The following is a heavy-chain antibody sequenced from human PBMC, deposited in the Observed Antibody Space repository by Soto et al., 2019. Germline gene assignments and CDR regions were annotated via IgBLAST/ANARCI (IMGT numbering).Heavy chain of an antibody. D-gene: IGHD6-6*01. CDR2: IYYSGST. V-gene: IGHV4-61*05. CDR1: GGSISSSSYY. CDR3: ARQSLSIAARLDYYYYYMDV. J-gene: IGHJ6*03. Sequence: PEETLSLTCTVSGGSISSSSYYWGWIRQPPGKGLEWIGYIYYSGSTNYNPSLKGRVTISVDTSKNQFSLKLSSVTAADTAVYYCARQSLSIAARLDYYYYYMDVWGKGTTVTVSS.